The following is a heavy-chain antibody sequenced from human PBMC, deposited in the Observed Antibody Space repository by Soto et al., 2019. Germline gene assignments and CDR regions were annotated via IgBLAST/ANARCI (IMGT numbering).Heavy chain of an antibody. J-gene: IGHJ4*02. CDR1: GYTFTSYI. CDR3: ARDTGNFFDY. CDR2: IGPSSGNT. Sequence: ASVKVSCKASGYTFTSYIVSWVRQAPGQGLEWVGWIGPSSGNTDSARNLQGRVTMTTDTSTSTAYMELRSLRSDDTAVYYCARDTGNFFDYWGQGTLVTVSS. V-gene: IGHV1-18*01.